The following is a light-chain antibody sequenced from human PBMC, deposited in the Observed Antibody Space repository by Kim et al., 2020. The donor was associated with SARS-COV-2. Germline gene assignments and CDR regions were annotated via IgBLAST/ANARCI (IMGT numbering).Light chain of an antibody. J-gene: IGLJ1*01. CDR3: QSADNSGTYV. Sequence: SYELTQPPSVSVSPGQTARITCSGDALPTQYANWYQQKPGQAPVLLIYKDTERPSGIPERFSGSSSGTTVTLTISGVQADDEADYYCQSADNSGTYVFGAGTKVTVL. V-gene: IGLV3-25*03. CDR1: ALPTQY. CDR2: KDT.